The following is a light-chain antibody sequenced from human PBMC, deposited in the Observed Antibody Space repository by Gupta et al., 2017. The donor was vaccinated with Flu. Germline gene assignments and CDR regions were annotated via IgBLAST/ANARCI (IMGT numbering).Light chain of an antibody. Sequence: DIQMTQSPSTLSASVGGRVTITCRASQSISSWLAWYQHKPGKAPKLLIYKASRLESGVPSRFSGSGSVTEFTLTISSLQPDDFATYYSQHDNYYPRTFGQGTMVVIK. V-gene: IGKV1-5*03. CDR1: QSISSW. J-gene: IGKJ1*01. CDR3: QHDNYYPRT. CDR2: KAS.